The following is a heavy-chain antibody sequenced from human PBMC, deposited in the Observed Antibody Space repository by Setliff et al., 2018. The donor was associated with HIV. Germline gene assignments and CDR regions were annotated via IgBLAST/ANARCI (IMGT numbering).Heavy chain of an antibody. CDR3: ARRTYGSGRSDP. D-gene: IGHD6-19*01. CDR2: IYTDGST. Sequence: SETLSLTCTVSGGSISSGTYYWSWIRQPAGKGLEWIGHIYTDGSTNFNPSLRSRVTMSVDTSNNQFSLQLSSVTAADTAVYYCARRTYGSGRSDPWGQGTLVTVSS. CDR1: GGSISSGTYY. V-gene: IGHV4-61*09. J-gene: IGHJ5*02.